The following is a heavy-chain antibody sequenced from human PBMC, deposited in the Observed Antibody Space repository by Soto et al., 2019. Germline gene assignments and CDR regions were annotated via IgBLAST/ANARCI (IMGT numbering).Heavy chain of an antibody. D-gene: IGHD4-17*01. CDR3: ASETTVTTIDY. J-gene: IGHJ4*02. V-gene: IGHV3-23*01. Sequence: PGGSLRLSCAASGFTFSTYSMNWVRQAPGKGLEWVSAISGSAGSTYYADSVKGRFTISRDNSKNTLYLQMNSLRAEDTAVYYCASETTVTTIDYWGQGTLVTVSS. CDR2: ISGSAGST. CDR1: GFTFSTYS.